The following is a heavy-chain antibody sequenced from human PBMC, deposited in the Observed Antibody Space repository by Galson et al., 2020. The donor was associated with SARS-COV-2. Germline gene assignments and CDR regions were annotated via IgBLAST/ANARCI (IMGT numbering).Heavy chain of an antibody. J-gene: IGHJ4*02. Sequence: SGPTLVKPTQTLTLTCSFSGFSLTTSGMGVPWIRQPPGKALEWLALLDWDNDPYYSTSLKTRLTISGDTSKNQVFLTMTNMDPADTATYYCARMADGYGGYDYGSSPFDYWGQGTLVTVSS. CDR1: GFSLTTSGMG. V-gene: IGHV2-70*01. D-gene: IGHD5-12*01. CDR2: LDWDNDP. CDR3: ARMADGYGGYDYGSSPFDY.